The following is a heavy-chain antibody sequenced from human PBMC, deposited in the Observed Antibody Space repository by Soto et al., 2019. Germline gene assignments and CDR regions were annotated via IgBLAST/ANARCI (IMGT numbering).Heavy chain of an antibody. Sequence: SETLSLTCTVSGGSISSYYWSWIRQPPGKGLEWIGYIYYSGSTNYNPSLKSRVTISVDTSKNQFSLKLSSVTAADTAVYYCARRGRRRGYYYYYMDVWGKGTTVTVSS. D-gene: IGHD3-10*01. CDR1: GGSISSYY. CDR2: IYYSGST. J-gene: IGHJ6*03. V-gene: IGHV4-59*08. CDR3: ARRGRRRGYYYYYMDV.